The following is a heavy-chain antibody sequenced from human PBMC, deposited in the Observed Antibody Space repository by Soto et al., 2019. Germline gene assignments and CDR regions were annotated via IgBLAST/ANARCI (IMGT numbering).Heavy chain of an antibody. Sequence: EVQLVQSGAEVKKPGESLKISCKGSGYSFTSYWIGWVRQMPGKGLEWMGIIYPGDADTRYSPSFQGQVTISADKSISTAYLQWSSLKASDTAMYYCARLERSGSYYPPNWYFDLWGRGTLVTVSS. D-gene: IGHD1-26*01. CDR1: GYSFTSYW. V-gene: IGHV5-51*01. CDR3: ARLERSGSYYPPNWYFDL. CDR2: IYPGDADT. J-gene: IGHJ2*01.